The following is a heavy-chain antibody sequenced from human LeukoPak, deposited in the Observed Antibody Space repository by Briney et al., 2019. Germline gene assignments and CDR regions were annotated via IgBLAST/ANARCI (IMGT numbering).Heavy chain of an antibody. D-gene: IGHD1-26*01. CDR1: GYIFTSYG. CDR3: ARGSSGTEGFDP. J-gene: IGHJ5*02. Sequence: ASVKVSCKASGYIFTSYGISWVRQAPGRGLEWMGWIYNGNTKYAQSLQGRVTMTTDTSTSTAYMELRSLISDDTAVYYCARGSSGTEGFDPWGQGTLVTVSS. CDR2: IYNGNT. V-gene: IGHV1-18*01.